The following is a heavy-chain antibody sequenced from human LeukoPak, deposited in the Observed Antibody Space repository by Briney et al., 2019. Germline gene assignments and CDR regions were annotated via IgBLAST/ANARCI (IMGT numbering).Heavy chain of an antibody. CDR2: IGGSGGGT. D-gene: IGHD1-1*01. V-gene: IGHV3-23*01. J-gene: IGHJ5*02. CDR3: AKATSATTDSGWFDH. Sequence: VQPGGSLRLSCAASGFTFSSYAMNWVRQAPGKGLEWVSIIGGSGGGTYYADSVKGRFTISRDMSKNTLYLQMNSLRVDDTAIYYCAKATSATTDSGWFDHWGQGTLVTVSS. CDR1: GFTFSSYA.